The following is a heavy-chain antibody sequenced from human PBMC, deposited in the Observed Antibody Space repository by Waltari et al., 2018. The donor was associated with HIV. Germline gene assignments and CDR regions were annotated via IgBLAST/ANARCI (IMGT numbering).Heavy chain of an antibody. Sequence: VQLLQSGAEVKEPGASVRVSCKASGYIFTNFGISWVRPAPGQGLEWMGWVSTYNENKKYAPKLKGRVTMTADTSTNTAYMELRSLISDDSAMYYCAKSTYYYDNTDRWFDPWGQGTLVTVSS. D-gene: IGHD3-22*01. V-gene: IGHV1-18*01. CDR3: AKSTYYYDNTDRWFDP. CDR1: GYIFTNFG. CDR2: VSTYNENK. J-gene: IGHJ5*02.